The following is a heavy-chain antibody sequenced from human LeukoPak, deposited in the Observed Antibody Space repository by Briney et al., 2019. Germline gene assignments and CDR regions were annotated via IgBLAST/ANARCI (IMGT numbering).Heavy chain of an antibody. D-gene: IGHD5-18*01. Sequence: ASVKVSCKASGYTFTGYYIHWVRQAPGQGLEWMGWINPNSGGTNYAQKFQGRVTMTRDTSISTAYMELSRLRSDDTAVYYCARAERIQLGSINPNFDYWGKGTLVTVSS. V-gene: IGHV1-2*02. J-gene: IGHJ4*02. CDR2: INPNSGGT. CDR3: ARAERIQLGSINPNFDY. CDR1: GYTFTGYY.